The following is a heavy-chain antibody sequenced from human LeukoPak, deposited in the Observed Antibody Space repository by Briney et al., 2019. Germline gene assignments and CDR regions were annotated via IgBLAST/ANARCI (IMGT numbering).Heavy chain of an antibody. Sequence: GGSLRLSCAASGFMFSSYWMHWVRQAPGKGLVWVSRINSDGSSTSYADSVKGRFTISRDNAKNTLYLQMNSLRAEDTAVYYCAREMVATEDWFDPWGQGTLVTVSS. CDR1: GFMFSSYW. CDR2: INSDGSST. J-gene: IGHJ5*02. V-gene: IGHV3-74*01. D-gene: IGHD5-12*01. CDR3: AREMVATEDWFDP.